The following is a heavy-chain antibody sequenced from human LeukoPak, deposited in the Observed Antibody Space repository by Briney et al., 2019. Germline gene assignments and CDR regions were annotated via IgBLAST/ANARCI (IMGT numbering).Heavy chain of an antibody. CDR3: ASSRYDSSGYYGIIGY. J-gene: IGHJ4*02. CDR1: GFTFSSYG. V-gene: IGHV3-21*01. CDR2: ITSSSIYK. Sequence: GGSLRLSCAASGFTFSSYGMNWVRQAPGKGLEWVSSITSSSIYKYYADSVKGRFTISRDNAKKSLYLQMNSLRAEDTAVYYCASSRYDSSGYYGIIGYWGQGTLVTVSS. D-gene: IGHD3-22*01.